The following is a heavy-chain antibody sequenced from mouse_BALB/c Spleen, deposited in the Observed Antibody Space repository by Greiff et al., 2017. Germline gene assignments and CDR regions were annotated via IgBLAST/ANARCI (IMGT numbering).Heavy chain of an antibody. Sequence: VQLQQSGTVLAKPGASVKMSFKGSGFTFTDYAMHWVKQRHATGLEWLGVISPYYGDASYNQQFKGKATLTLDKASRTAYMLLSRLTSEASALYYCAIDTTVVAPFDYWGQGTTLTVSS. CDR2: ISPYYGDA. CDR3: AIDTTVVAPFDY. CDR1: GFTFTDYA. J-gene: IGHJ2*01. V-gene: IGHV1S137*01. D-gene: IGHD1-1*01.